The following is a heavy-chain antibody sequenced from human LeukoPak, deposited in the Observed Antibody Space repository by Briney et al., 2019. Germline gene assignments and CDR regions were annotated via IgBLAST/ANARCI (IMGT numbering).Heavy chain of an antibody. CDR3: AKDSDYYYYMDV. V-gene: IGHV3-30-3*01. Sequence: PGGSLRLSCATSGFTFSNCAMHWVRQAPGKGLEWVAVISYDGTNKYFPDSVEGRFTISRDNSKNTLYLQMNSLRAEDTAVYYCAKDSDYYYYMDVWGTGTTVTVSS. CDR2: ISYDGTNK. J-gene: IGHJ6*03. CDR1: GFTFSNCA.